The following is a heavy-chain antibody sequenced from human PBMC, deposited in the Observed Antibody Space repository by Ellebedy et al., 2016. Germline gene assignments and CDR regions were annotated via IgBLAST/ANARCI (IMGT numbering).Heavy chain of an antibody. CDR1: GGSISSYY. J-gene: IGHJ6*03. D-gene: IGHD3-10*01. V-gene: IGHV4-59*01. Sequence: SETLSLTXTVSGGSISSYYWSWIRQPPGKGLEWIGYIYYSGSTNYNPSLKSRVTISVDTSKNQFSLKLSSVTAADTAVYYCARASGRRPQLQSRYYYMDVWGKGTTVTVSS. CDR3: ARASGRRPQLQSRYYYMDV. CDR2: IYYSGST.